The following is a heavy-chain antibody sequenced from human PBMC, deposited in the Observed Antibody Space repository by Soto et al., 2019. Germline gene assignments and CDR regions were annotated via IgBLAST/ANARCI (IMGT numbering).Heavy chain of an antibody. J-gene: IGHJ6*02. V-gene: IGHV1-69*01. CDR3: ARRKRAAGHGMDV. Sequence: QVQLVQSGAEVKKPGSSVKVSCKASGGTFSSYAISWVRQAPGQGLEWMGGIIPIFGTANYAQKFEGRVTKTADESTNTAYMELSSLRSEDRAVYYCARRKRAAGHGMDVWGQGTTVTVSS. CDR2: IIPIFGTA. CDR1: GGTFSSYA.